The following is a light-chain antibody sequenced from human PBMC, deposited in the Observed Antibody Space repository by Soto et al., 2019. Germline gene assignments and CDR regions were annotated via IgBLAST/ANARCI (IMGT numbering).Light chain of an antibody. CDR1: QSVSSN. CDR3: HQYNGWPRT. CDR2: GAS. J-gene: IGKJ1*01. Sequence: EIVMTQSPATLSVSPGERATLSCRASQSVSSNLAWYQQKPGQAPRLLIYGASSRATGIPVRFSGSGSGTEFTLTISRLEPEDFAVYYCHQYNGWPRTFGQGTKVDI. V-gene: IGKV3-15*01.